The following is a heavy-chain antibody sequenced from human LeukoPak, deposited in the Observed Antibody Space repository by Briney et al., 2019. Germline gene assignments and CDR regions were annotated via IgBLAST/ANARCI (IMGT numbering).Heavy chain of an antibody. J-gene: IGHJ4*02. CDR2: ISSSSSTI. CDR3: ARGPDYGDYVHFDY. V-gene: IGHV3-48*02. Sequence: GGSLRLSCAASGFTFSSYSMNWVRQAPGKGPEWVSYISSSSSTIYYADSVKGRFTISRDNAKNSLYLQMNSLRDEDTAVYYCARGPDYGDYVHFDYWGQGTLVTVSS. CDR1: GFTFSSYS. D-gene: IGHD4-17*01.